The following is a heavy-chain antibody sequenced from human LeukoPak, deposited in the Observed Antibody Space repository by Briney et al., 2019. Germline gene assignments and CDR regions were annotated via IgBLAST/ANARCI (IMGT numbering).Heavy chain of an antibody. CDR1: GFTLSSYW. CDR2: IKQDGSEK. V-gene: IGHV3-7*01. J-gene: IGHJ5*02. D-gene: IGHD2-15*01. CDR3: ARDGYCSGGSCYAFDP. Sequence: GGSLRLSCAASGFTLSSYWMSWVRQAPGKGLEWVANIKQDGSEKYYVDSVKGRFTISRDNAKNSLYLQMNSLRDDQAAVYYCARDGYCSGGSCYAFDPWGQGTLVTVSS.